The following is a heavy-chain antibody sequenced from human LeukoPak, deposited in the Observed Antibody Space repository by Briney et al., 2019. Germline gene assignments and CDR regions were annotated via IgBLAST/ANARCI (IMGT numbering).Heavy chain of an antibody. CDR3: ARVRSGWQREGIFDY. V-gene: IGHV1-18*04. Sequence: ASVKVSCKASGYTFTGYYMHWVRQAPGQGLEWMGWISAYNGNTNYAQKLQGRVTMTTDTSTSTAYMELRSLRSDDTAVYYCARVRSGWQREGIFDYWGQGTLVTVSS. D-gene: IGHD6-19*01. CDR1: GYTFTGYY. J-gene: IGHJ4*02. CDR2: ISAYNGNT.